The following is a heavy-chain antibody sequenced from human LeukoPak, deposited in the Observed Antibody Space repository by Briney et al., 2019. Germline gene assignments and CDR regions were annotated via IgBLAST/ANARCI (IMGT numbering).Heavy chain of an antibody. CDR1: GGSISSYF. D-gene: IGHD1-1*01. CDR3: ARVSWFPGTSYYYMDV. Sequence: PSETLSLTCTVSGGSISSYFWSWIRQPPGKGLEWIGYIYYSGTTNYNPSLKSRVTTSVDTSKNQFSLKLSSVTAADTAVYYCARVSWFPGTSYYYMDVWGKGTTVTVSS. V-gene: IGHV4-59*01. J-gene: IGHJ6*03. CDR2: IYYSGTT.